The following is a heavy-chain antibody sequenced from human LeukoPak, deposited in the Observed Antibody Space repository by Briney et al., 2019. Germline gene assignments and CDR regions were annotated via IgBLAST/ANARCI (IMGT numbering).Heavy chain of an antibody. J-gene: IGHJ5*02. CDR1: GGSISSYY. V-gene: IGHV4-59*01. CDR3: AREPGFDSSGYLNWFDP. Sequence: SETLPLTCTASGGSISSYYWSWIREPPGKGLEWIGYISYSGSTNYNPSLKSRVTISVDTSKNQFSLKLSSVTAADTAVYYCAREPGFDSSGYLNWFDPWGQGTLVTVSS. D-gene: IGHD3-22*01. CDR2: ISYSGST.